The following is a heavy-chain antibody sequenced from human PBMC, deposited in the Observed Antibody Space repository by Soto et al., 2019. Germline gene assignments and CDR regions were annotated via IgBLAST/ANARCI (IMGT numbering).Heavy chain of an antibody. Sequence: EVQLLESGGGLVQPGGSLRLSCAASGFTFSSYAMSWVRQAPGKGLEWVSAISGSGGSTYYADSVKGRFTISRDNSKNTLYQQMNSLRAEDTAVYYCATSGGSGNDAFDIWGQGTMVTVSS. D-gene: IGHD2-15*01. CDR3: ATSGGSGNDAFDI. J-gene: IGHJ3*02. V-gene: IGHV3-23*01. CDR2: ISGSGGST. CDR1: GFTFSSYA.